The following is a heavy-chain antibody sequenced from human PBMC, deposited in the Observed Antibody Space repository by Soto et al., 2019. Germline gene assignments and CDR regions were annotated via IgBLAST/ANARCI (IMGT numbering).Heavy chain of an antibody. CDR2: INPATGAA. D-gene: IGHD3-3*01. CDR3: ARGVGVGVAGSAAFDM. Sequence: QLHLVQSGAVVKKPGASVTVSCSASGYPVTAYYMHWVRQAPGRGLEWMGGINPATGAAKYTQTSQGRVTLTRYTSTSTVFMELSGLTSGDTAVFYWARGVGVGVAGSAAFDMWGQGTLVTVSS. CDR1: GYPVTAYY. V-gene: IGHV1-2*02. J-gene: IGHJ3*02.